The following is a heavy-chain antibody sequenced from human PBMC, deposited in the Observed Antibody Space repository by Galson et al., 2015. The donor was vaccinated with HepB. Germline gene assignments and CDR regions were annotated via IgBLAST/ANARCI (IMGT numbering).Heavy chain of an antibody. D-gene: IGHD3-10*01. CDR1: GYTLTELS. J-gene: IGHJ4*02. CDR3: ATAHRQSMVRGVITPGPPCFDY. Sequence: SVKVSCKVSGYTLTELSMHWVRQAPGKGLEWMGGFDPEDGEAIYAQKFQGRVTMTEDTSTDTAYMELSSLRSEDTAVYYCATAHRQSMVRGVITPGPPCFDYWGQGTLVTVSS. V-gene: IGHV1-24*01. CDR2: FDPEDGEA.